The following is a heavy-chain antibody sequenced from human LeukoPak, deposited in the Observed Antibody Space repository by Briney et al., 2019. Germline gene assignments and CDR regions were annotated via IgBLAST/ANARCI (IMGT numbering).Heavy chain of an antibody. V-gene: IGHV3-48*03. J-gene: IGHJ4*02. CDR2: ISSSGSTI. Sequence: GGSLRLSCAASGFTFSSYEMNWVRQAPGKGLEWVSYISSSGSTIYYADSVKGRFTISRDNAKNSLYVQMNSLRAEDTAVYYCARVTYYYDSSGYSGRVLGYWGQGTLVTVSS. D-gene: IGHD3-22*01. CDR1: GFTFSSYE. CDR3: ARVTYYYDSSGYSGRVLGY.